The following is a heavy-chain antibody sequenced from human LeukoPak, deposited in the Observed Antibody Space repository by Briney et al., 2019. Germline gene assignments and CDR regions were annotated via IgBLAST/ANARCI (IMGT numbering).Heavy chain of an antibody. D-gene: IGHD3-9*01. J-gene: IGHJ1*01. CDR3: ARSYYDILTGYFQH. CDR1: GGPFSRYA. CDR2: ISAYNGNT. V-gene: IGHV1-18*01. Sequence: ASVKVSCKVSGGPFSRYAISWVRQAPGQGLEWMGWISAYNGNTNYAQKLQGRVTMTTDTSTSTAYMELRSLRSDDTAVYYCARSYYDILTGYFQHWGQGTLVTVSS.